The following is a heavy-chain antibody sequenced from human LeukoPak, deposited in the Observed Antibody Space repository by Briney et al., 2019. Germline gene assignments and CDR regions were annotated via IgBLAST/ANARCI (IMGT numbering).Heavy chain of an antibody. CDR2: IYTSGST. J-gene: IGHJ3*02. V-gene: IGHV4-4*07. CDR1: GGSISSYY. Sequence: SETLSLTRTVSGGSISSYYWSWIRQPAGKGLEWIGRIYTSGSTNYNPSLKSRVTMSVDTSKKHFSLTLSSVTAADTAVYYCARDIYFGSGSHAFDIWGQGTMVTVSS. D-gene: IGHD3-10*01. CDR3: ARDIYFGSGSHAFDI.